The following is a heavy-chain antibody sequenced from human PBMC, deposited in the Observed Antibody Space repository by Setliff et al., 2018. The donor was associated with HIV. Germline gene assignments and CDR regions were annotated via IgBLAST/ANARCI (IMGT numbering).Heavy chain of an antibody. CDR2: IYPGDSNI. CDR3: ARLSHRVYYYGMDV. Sequence: GESLKISCKGSGYSFSTYWIAWVRQMPGKGLEWMGLIYPGDSNIKYSPSFQGQATISADKSITTAYLHWGSLKASDSAMYYCARLSHRVYYYGMDVWGQGTTVTVSS. J-gene: IGHJ6*02. V-gene: IGHV5-51*01. D-gene: IGHD2-21*01. CDR1: GYSFSTYW.